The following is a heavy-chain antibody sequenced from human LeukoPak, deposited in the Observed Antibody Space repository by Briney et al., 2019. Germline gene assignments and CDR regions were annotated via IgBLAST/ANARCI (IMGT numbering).Heavy chain of an antibody. CDR1: GFTFDDYA. CDR3: AKDGSSQNYYDSSGYYLTHFDY. CDR2: ISWNSGSI. V-gene: IGHV3-9*01. D-gene: IGHD3-22*01. J-gene: IGHJ4*02. Sequence: SLRLSCAASGFTFDDYAMHWVRQAPGKGLEWVSGISWNSGSICYADSVKGRFTISRDNSKNSLYLQMNSLRAEDTALYYCAKDGSSQNYYDSSGYYLTHFDYWGQGTLVTVSS.